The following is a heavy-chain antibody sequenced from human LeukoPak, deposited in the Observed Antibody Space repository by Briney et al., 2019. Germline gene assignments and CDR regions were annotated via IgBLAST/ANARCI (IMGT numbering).Heavy chain of an antibody. Sequence: SSETLSLTCTVSGGSISSGGYYWSWIRQHPGKGLEWIGYIYYSGSTYYNPSLKSRVTISVDTSKNQFSLKLSSVTAADTAVYYCAREVPLVGTYYYDSSGPFDYWGQEPWSPSPQ. CDR2: IYYSGST. D-gene: IGHD3-22*01. CDR3: AREVPLVGTYYYDSSGPFDY. CDR1: GGSISSGGYY. V-gene: IGHV4-31*03. J-gene: IGHJ4*01.